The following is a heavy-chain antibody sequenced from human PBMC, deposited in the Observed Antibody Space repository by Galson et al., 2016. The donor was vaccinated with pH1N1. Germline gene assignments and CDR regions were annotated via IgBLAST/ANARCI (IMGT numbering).Heavy chain of an antibody. CDR2: ISLGSSNK. CDR3: AIDSSLWSAEWELFDY. Sequence: SLRLSCAASGFGFSSYAMHWVRQAPGQGLEWVAFISLGSSNKYYVDSVRGRFTVSRDKSKNTLFLQMNSLRAEDTAIHYCAIDSSLWSAEWELFDYWGQGTLVTVSS. CDR1: GFGFSSYA. J-gene: IGHJ4*02. D-gene: IGHD1-26*01. V-gene: IGHV3-30*04.